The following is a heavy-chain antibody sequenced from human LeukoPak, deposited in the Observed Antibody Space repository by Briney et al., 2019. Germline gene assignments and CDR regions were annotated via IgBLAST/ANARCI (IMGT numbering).Heavy chain of an antibody. D-gene: IGHD2-15*01. J-gene: IGHJ4*02. CDR3: AGGVVVAATPGHFDY. CDR1: GGSIISYH. Sequence: SETLSLTCTVSGGSIISYHWSWIRQPPGKGLEWIGHIFYSGSTNYNPSLKSRVTISVDTSKIQFSLKLNSVTAADTAVYYCAGGVVVAATPGHFDYWGQGTLVTVSS. V-gene: IGHV4-59*08. CDR2: IFYSGST.